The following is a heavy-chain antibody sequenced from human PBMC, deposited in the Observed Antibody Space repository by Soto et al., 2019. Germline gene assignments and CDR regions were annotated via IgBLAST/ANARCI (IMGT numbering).Heavy chain of an antibody. D-gene: IGHD3-22*01. CDR3: ARDGDTYYYDSSGYYGNHYFDY. CDR2: ISSSSSTI. V-gene: IGHV3-48*02. J-gene: IGHJ4*02. Sequence: GGSLRLSCAASGFTFSSYSMNWVRQAPGKGLEWVSYISSSSSTIYYADSVKGRFTISRDNAKNSLYLQMNSLRDEDTAVYYCARDGDTYYYDSSGYYGNHYFDYWGQGTLVTVSS. CDR1: GFTFSSYS.